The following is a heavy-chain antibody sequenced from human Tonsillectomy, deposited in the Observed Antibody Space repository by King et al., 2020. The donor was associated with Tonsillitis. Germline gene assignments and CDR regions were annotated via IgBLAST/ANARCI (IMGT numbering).Heavy chain of an antibody. J-gene: IGHJ5*02. V-gene: IGHV3-30*03. Sequence: VQLVESGGGVGQPGRSLRLSCAASGFTFSTSAMHWVRQAPGQGLEWVAIISFDGSNRQYADSVKGRFTISRDNSKNTVYLQLNSLRIDDTAVYYCATPGYPWGQGTLVTVSS. CDR3: ATPGYP. CDR2: ISFDGSNR. CDR1: GFTFSTSA.